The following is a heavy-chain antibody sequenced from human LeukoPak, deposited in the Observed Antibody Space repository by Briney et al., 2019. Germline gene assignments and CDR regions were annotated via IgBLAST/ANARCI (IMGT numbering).Heavy chain of an antibody. CDR2: IFHSGST. J-gene: IGHJ4*02. CDR3: AGDYGDYYFDY. D-gene: IGHD4-17*01. V-gene: IGHV4-59*12. Sequence: SGTLSLTCTVSGGSISSYYWSWIRQPPGKGLEWIGYIFHSGSTNYNPSLKSRVTISVDTSKNQFSLKLSSVTAADTAVYFCAGDYGDYYFDYWGQGTLVTVSS. CDR1: GGSISSYY.